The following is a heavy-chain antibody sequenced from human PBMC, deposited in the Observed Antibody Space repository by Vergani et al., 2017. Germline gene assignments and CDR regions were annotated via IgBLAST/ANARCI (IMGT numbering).Heavy chain of an antibody. CDR3: TRTAVYVDQS. D-gene: IGHD4-17*01. J-gene: IGHJ5*02. CDR1: GFTFSGSA. CDR2: IRSKANSYAT. V-gene: IGHV3-73*02. Sequence: EVQLVESGGGLVQPGGSLKLSCAASGFTFSGSAMHWVRQASGKGLEWVGRIRSKANSYATAYAASVKGRFTISRDDSKNTAYLQMNSLKTEDTAVYYCTRTAVYVDQSWGQGTLVTVSS.